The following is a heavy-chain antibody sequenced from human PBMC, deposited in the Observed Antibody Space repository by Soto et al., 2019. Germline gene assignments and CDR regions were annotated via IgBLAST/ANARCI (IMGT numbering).Heavy chain of an antibody. J-gene: IGHJ4*02. CDR1: GYTXTSYY. CDR3: ARAGIVGATSGRTEDY. V-gene: IGHV1-46*01. D-gene: IGHD1-26*01. Sequence: GASVKVXCKASGYTXTSYYMHWVRQXPGQGLEWMGIINPSGGSTSYAQKFQGRVTMTRDTSTSTVYMELSSLRSEDTAVFYCARAGIVGATSGRTEDYWGQGTLVTVSS. CDR2: INPSGGST.